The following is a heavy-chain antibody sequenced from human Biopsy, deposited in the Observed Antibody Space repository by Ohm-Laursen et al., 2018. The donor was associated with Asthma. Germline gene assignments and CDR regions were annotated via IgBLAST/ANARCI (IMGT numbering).Heavy chain of an antibody. CDR3: ARAVSSSSYWYFDL. Sequence: TLSLTWIVSGDAMSTSGSYWGWIRQSPGKVLEWIGSIYYSGRTYYNPSLESRVTISADTSKNHFSLKVTSVTAADTAVYYCARAVSSSSYWYFDLWGRGDLVTVSS. CDR1: GDAMSTSGSY. V-gene: IGHV4-39*02. CDR2: IYYSGRT. D-gene: IGHD6-6*01. J-gene: IGHJ2*01.